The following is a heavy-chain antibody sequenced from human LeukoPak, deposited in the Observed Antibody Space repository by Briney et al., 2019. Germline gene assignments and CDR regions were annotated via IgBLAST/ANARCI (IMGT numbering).Heavy chain of an antibody. CDR1: GFMFSNYG. J-gene: IGHJ4*02. CDR3: AKDRGSSWSCYDY. CDR2: IRYDGSNK. D-gene: IGHD6-13*01. Sequence: PGRSLRLSCAASGFMFSNYGMHWVRQAPGKGLEWVAFIRYDGSNKYYADSVKGRFTISRDNSKNTLYLQMNSLRAEDTAVYYCAKDRGSSWSCYDYWGQGTLVTVSS. V-gene: IGHV3-30*02.